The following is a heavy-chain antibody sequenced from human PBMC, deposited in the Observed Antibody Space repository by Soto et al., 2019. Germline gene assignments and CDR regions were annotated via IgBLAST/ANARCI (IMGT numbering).Heavy chain of an antibody. J-gene: IGHJ4*02. V-gene: IGHV3-30*03. Sequence: PGGSLRLSCAASGFTFSSYGMHWVRQAPGKGPEWVAVISYDGSNKYYADSVKGRFTISRDNSKNTLYLQMNSLRAEDTAVYYCARESSSGYYYGYFDYWGQGT. CDR2: ISYDGSNK. CDR1: GFTFSSYG. D-gene: IGHD3-22*01. CDR3: ARESSSGYYYGYFDY.